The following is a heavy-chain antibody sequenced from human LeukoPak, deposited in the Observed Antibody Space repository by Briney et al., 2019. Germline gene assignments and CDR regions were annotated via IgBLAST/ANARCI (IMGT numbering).Heavy chain of an antibody. V-gene: IGHV4-59*01. CDR3: ARDAPSYYGAPFDY. D-gene: IGHD1-26*01. CDR2: IYYSGST. CDR1: GGSISSYY. Sequence: PSETLSLTCTVSGGSISSYYWGWIRQPPGKGLEWIGYIYYSGSTNYNPSLKGRVTISVDTSKNQFSLKLSSVTAADTAVYYCARDAPSYYGAPFDYWGQGTLVTVSS. J-gene: IGHJ4*02.